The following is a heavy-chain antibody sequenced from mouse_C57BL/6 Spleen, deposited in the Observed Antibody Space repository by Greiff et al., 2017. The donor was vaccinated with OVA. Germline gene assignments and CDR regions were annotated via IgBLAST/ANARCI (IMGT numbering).Heavy chain of an antibody. D-gene: IGHD4-1*01. J-gene: IGHJ2*01. CDR1: GYTFTSYW. V-gene: IGHV1-55*01. CDR2: IYPGSGST. Sequence: QVQLKESGAELVKPGASVKMSCKASGYTFTSYWITWVKQRPGQGLEWIGDIYPGSGSTNYNEKFKSKATLTVDTSSSTAYMQLSSLTSEDSAVYYCARGTGGYFDYWGQGTTLTVSS. CDR3: ARGTGGYFDY.